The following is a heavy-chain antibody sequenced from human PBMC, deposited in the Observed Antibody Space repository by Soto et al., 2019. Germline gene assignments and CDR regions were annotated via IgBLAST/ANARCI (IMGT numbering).Heavy chain of an antibody. D-gene: IGHD3-10*01. CDR3: AKDHLLRGVGMGEYYYYGMDV. Sequence: GGSLRLSCAASGFTFSSYWMSWVSKAPGKGLEWVAVISFDGSKNYYADSVKGRFTISRDNSKNTLHLQMNSLGGEDTAVYFCAKDHLLRGVGMGEYYYYGMDVWGQGTTVTVSS. V-gene: IGHV3-30*18. CDR1: GFTFSSYW. CDR2: ISFDGSKN. J-gene: IGHJ6*02.